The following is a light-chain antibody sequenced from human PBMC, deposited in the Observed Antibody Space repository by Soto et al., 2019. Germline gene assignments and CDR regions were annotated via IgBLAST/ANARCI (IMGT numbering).Light chain of an antibody. Sequence: DIQMTQSPSSLSASVGYRVTITCRASQSISSYLNWYQQKPGKAPKLLIYAASSLQSGVPSRFSRSGSGTDFTLTISSLQPEDFATYYCQQSYSTPLTFGPGTKVDIK. J-gene: IGKJ3*01. CDR1: QSISSY. V-gene: IGKV1-39*01. CDR3: QQSYSTPLT. CDR2: AAS.